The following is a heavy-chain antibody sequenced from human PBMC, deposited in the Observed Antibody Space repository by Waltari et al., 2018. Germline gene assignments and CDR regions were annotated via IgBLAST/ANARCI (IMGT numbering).Heavy chain of an antibody. V-gene: IGHV3-49*04. Sequence: EVQLVESGGGLVQPGRSLRLSCRSSGFSFGDYAMTWVRRAPGKGREWFGCMKMGNDGGQRGNAASVRGSFGISRDDSNSIAYLQMDSLQIEDTAVYYCSKWNSLLGTYFDFWGQGTLVTVSS. D-gene: IGHD3-16*01. CDR3: SKWNSLLGTYFDF. CDR2: MKMGNDGGQR. CDR1: GFSFGDYA. J-gene: IGHJ4*02.